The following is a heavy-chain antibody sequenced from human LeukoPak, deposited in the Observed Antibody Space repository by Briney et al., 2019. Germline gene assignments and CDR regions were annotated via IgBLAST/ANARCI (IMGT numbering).Heavy chain of an antibody. CDR1: GFTVSSNY. CDR3: ARYCSGGSCYPGYYYYGMDV. Sequence: GGSLRLSCAASGFTVSSNYMSWVRQAPGKGLEWVSVIYSGGSTYYADSVKGRFTISRHNSKNTLYLQMDSLRAEDTAVYYCARYCSGGSCYPGYYYYGMDVWGQGTTVTVSS. CDR2: IYSGGST. V-gene: IGHV3-53*01. J-gene: IGHJ6*02. D-gene: IGHD2-15*01.